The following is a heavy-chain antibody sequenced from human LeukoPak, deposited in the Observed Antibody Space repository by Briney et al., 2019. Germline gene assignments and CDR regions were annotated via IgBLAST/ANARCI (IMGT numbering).Heavy chain of an antibody. J-gene: IGHJ4*02. CDR1: GFTFSSYA. CDR2: ISGSGGST. D-gene: IGHD3-22*01. Sequence: GGSLRLSCAASGFTFSSYAMSWVRQAPGKGLEWVSAISGSGGSTYYADSVKGRFTISRDSSKNTLYLQMNSLRAEDTAVYCCAKGEPGYYDSSGPDFDYWGQGTLVTVSS. CDR3: AKGEPGYYDSSGPDFDY. V-gene: IGHV3-23*01.